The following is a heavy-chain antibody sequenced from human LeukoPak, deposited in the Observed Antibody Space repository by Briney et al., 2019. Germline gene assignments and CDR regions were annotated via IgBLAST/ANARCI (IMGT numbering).Heavy chain of an antibody. CDR2: IHNSGST. D-gene: IGHD3-10*01. CDR1: GGSISSGGFY. J-gene: IGHJ5*02. Sequence: SETLSLTCSVTGGSISSGGFYWSWIRQHPGQGLEWIGYIHNSGSTYYNPSLQSRAIISLDTSKSQFSLQLTSVTAADTAVYYCARVDGSGSKRWFDPWGQGVPVTVSS. V-gene: IGHV4-31*03. CDR3: ARVDGSGSKRWFDP.